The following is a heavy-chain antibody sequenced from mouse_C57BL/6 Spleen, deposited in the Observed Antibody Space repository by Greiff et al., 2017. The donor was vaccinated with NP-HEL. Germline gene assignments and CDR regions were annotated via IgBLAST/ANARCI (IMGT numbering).Heavy chain of an antibody. V-gene: IGHV14-4*01. D-gene: IGHD2-4*01. J-gene: IGHJ2*01. CDR1: GFNIKDDY. CDR2: IDPENGDT. CDR3: TKGGLRGYYFDY. Sequence: VQLQQSGAELVRPGASVKLSCTASGFNIKDDYMHWVKQRPEQGLEWIGWIDPENGDTEYASKFQGKATITADTSSNTAYLQLSSLTSEDTAVYYCTKGGLRGYYFDYWGQGTTLTVSS.